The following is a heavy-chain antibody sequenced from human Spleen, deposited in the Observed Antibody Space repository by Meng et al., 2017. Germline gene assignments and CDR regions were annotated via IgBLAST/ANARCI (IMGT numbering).Heavy chain of an antibody. CDR2: IYYSGST. CDR1: GDSISSISYY. CDR3: ARFYCGGGSCYAYFDY. V-gene: IGHV4-39*07. D-gene: IGHD2-15*01. Sequence: GSLRLSCTVSGDSISSISYYWGWIRQPPGKGLEWIGSIYYSGSTFYNPSLRGRVTISVDTSKNQFSLNLNSVTAADTAVYYCARFYCGGGSCYAYFDYWGQGTLVTAPQ. J-gene: IGHJ4*02.